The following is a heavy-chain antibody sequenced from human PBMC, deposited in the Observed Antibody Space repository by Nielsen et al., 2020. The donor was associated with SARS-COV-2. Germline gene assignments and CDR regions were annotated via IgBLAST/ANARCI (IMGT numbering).Heavy chain of an antibody. V-gene: IGHV1-46*01. CDR2: INPSGGST. CDR1: GYTFTSYY. Sequence: ASVKVSCKASGYTFTSYYMHWVRQAPGQGLEWMGIINPSGGSTSYAQKFQGRVTITADKSTSTAYMELSSLRSEDTAVYYCARGRGIYYFDYWGQGTLVTVSS. D-gene: IGHD6-13*01. CDR3: ARGRGIYYFDY. J-gene: IGHJ4*02.